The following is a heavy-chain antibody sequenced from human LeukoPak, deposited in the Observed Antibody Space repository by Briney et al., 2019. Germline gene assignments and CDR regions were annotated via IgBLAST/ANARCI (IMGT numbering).Heavy chain of an antibody. J-gene: IGHJ4*02. D-gene: IGHD6-13*01. V-gene: IGHV3-23*01. CDR2: LSGSGDST. CDR3: AKVMRRSSWYFDY. CDR1: GFTFSSYV. Sequence: GGSLRLSCAASGFTFSSYVMSWVRLAPGKGLEWVSVLSGSGDSTYYADSAKGRFTISRDNSKNTLYLQMNSLRAEDTAVYYCAKVMRRSSWYFDYWGQGTLVTVSS.